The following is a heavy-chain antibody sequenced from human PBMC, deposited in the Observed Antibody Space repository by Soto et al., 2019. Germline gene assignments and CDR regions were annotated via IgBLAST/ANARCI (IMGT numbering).Heavy chain of an antibody. D-gene: IGHD1-26*01. J-gene: IGHJ4*02. V-gene: IGHV4-38-2*01. Sequence: QVQLQESGPGLVKPSETLSLTCSVSGYSISHGYYWAWIRQPPGKGLEWIGNIYHGGSTYYNPSLKSRFNISVDTAKNQFSLTVTSVTAADTAFYYCARRSGTYYDYWGQGTLVTVSS. CDR3: ARRSGTYYDY. CDR1: GYSISHGYY. CDR2: IYHGGST.